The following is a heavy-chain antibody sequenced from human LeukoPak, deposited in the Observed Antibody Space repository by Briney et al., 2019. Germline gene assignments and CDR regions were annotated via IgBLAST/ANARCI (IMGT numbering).Heavy chain of an antibody. CDR2: IKQDGSEK. V-gene: IGHV3-7*01. J-gene: IGHJ1*01. Sequence: PGGSLRLSCAASGFTFTNYWMNWVRQAPGKGLEWVANIKQDGSEKYYVDSVKGRFTISRDNAKNSLYLQMNSLRAEDTAVYYCARVITVYNDYEEVAEYFQHWGQGTLVIVSS. D-gene: IGHD4-17*01. CDR1: GFTFTNYW. CDR3: ARVITVYNDYEEVAEYFQH.